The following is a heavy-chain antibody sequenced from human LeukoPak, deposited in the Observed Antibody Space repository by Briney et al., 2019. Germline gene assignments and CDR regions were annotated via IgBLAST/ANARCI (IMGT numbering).Heavy chain of an antibody. CDR2: IYPGDSDT. V-gene: IGHV5-51*01. Sequence: GESLKISCKGSGYSFTSYWIGWVRQMPGKGLEWMGIIYPGDSDTRYSPSFQGQVTISADKSISTAYLQWSSLKASDTAMYYCARSPRTGITMVRGVIGPYYYYGMDVWGQGTTVTVSS. J-gene: IGHJ6*02. CDR1: GYSFTSYW. D-gene: IGHD3-10*01. CDR3: ARSPRTGITMVRGVIGPYYYYGMDV.